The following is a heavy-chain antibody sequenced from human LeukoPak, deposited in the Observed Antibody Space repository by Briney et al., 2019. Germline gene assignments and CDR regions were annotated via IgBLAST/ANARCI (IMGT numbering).Heavy chain of an antibody. CDR3: ARDVDCNFDY. D-gene: IGHD2-21*02. CDR2: IYYSGST. V-gene: IGHV4-39*07. J-gene: IGHJ4*02. CDR1: GGSISSSSYY. Sequence: SETLSLTCTVSGGSISSSSYYWGWIRQPPGTGLEWIGSIYYSGSTYYNPSLKSRVTISVDTSKNQFSLKLSSVTAADTAVYYCARDVDCNFDYWGQGTLVTVSS.